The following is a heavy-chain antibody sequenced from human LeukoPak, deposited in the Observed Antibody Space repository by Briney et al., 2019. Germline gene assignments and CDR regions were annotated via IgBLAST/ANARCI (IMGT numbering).Heavy chain of an antibody. J-gene: IGHJ4*02. D-gene: IGHD1-26*01. CDR1: GYSFNSYW. V-gene: IGHV5-51*01. CDR3: ARSVGATPLDY. CDR2: IYPSDSET. Sequence: GESLKISCKGSGYSFNSYWIVWVRQMHGKGLEWMGIIYPSDSETTYSPSFQGQVTISADKSISTAYLQWSSLTASDTAMYYCARSVGATPLDYWGQGTPVTVSS.